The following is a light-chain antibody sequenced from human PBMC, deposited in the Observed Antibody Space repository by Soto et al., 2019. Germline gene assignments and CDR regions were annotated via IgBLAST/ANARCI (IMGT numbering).Light chain of an antibody. V-gene: IGKV4-1*01. J-gene: IGKJ1*01. CDR1: QSVLYSSNNKNY. Sequence: DIVMTQSPDSLAVSLGERATINCQSSQSVLYSSNNKNYLAWYQQKPGQPPKLLIYWAFIREAGVPDRFSGSGSATGFTLIINTLQAEDVAVYYCQQHYRAPWTFGQGTKVEVK. CDR3: QQHYRAPWT. CDR2: WAF.